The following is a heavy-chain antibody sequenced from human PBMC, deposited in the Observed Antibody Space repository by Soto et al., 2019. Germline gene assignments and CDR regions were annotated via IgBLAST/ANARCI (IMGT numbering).Heavy chain of an antibody. V-gene: IGHV1-18*01. D-gene: IGHD6-19*01. CDR1: GYTFSSYG. Sequence: QVRLVQSGAEVKKPGASVKVSCKASGYTFSSYGISWVRQAPGQGLEWMGWISAYNGNTNYAQKLQGRVTMTTDTSTSTAYMELRSLRADDTAVYYCARDGLAGYSSGWYSRVPSYWGQGTLVTVSS. J-gene: IGHJ4*02. CDR3: ARDGLAGYSSGWYSRVPSY. CDR2: ISAYNGNT.